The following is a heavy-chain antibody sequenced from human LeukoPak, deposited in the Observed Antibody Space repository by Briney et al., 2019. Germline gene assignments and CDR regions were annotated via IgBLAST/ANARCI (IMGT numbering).Heavy chain of an antibody. V-gene: IGHV4-30-4*08. D-gene: IGHD2-2*01. Sequence: PSETLSLTCTVSGGSISGGDYYWSWIRQPPGKGLEWIGYIYYSGSTYYNPSLKSRVTISVDTSKNQFSLKLSSVTAADTAVYYCASGPTMRGIVVVPAAIVSWGQGTLVTVSS. CDR2: IYYSGST. J-gene: IGHJ4*02. CDR3: ASGPTMRGIVVVPAAIVS. CDR1: GGSISGGDYY.